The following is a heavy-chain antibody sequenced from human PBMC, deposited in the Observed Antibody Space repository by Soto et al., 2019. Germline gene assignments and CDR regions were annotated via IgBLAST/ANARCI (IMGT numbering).Heavy chain of an antibody. CDR3: ARRAVTSPYYYSYMDV. D-gene: IGHD4-17*01. V-gene: IGHV4-59*08. Sequence: QVQLQESGPGLVKPSETLSLTCTVSGGSISSYYWNWIRQPPGKGLEWIGYIYYSGSTNYNPSLKGRVTISVDTSKNQVSLKLSSVTAADTAVYYCARRAVTSPYYYSYMDVWGKGTTVTVSS. J-gene: IGHJ6*03. CDR2: IYYSGST. CDR1: GGSISSYY.